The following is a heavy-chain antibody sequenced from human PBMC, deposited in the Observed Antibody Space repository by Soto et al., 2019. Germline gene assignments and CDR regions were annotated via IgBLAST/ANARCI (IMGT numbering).Heavy chain of an antibody. D-gene: IGHD3-16*01. CDR3: AKDCYAY. CDR2: ITDDGGVT. CDR1: GFTFSNYA. Sequence: PGGSLRLSCAASGFTFSNYAMSWVRQAPGKGLEWVPGITDDGGVTYYADSVKGRFTISRDNSKSTLYLQMNSLRAEDTAVYYCAKDCYAYWGQGTLVTVSS. J-gene: IGHJ4*02. V-gene: IGHV3-23*01.